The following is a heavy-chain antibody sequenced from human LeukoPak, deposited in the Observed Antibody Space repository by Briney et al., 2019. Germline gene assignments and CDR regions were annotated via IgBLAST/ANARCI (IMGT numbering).Heavy chain of an antibody. D-gene: IGHD4-17*01. CDR2: ISGSGGST. Sequence: GGSLRLSCAASGFTFSSYAMSWVRQAPGKGLEWVSAISGSGGSTYYADSVEGRFTISRDNSKNTLYLQMNSPRAEDTAVYYCAKGLYGDYVFGYWGQGTLVTVSS. CDR3: AKGLYGDYVFGY. V-gene: IGHV3-23*01. J-gene: IGHJ4*02. CDR1: GFTFSSYA.